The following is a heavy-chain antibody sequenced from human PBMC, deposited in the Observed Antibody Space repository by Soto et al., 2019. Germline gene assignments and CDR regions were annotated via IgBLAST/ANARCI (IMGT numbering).Heavy chain of an antibody. CDR1: GDSISTYY. V-gene: IGHV4-59*01. J-gene: IGHJ4*02. CDR2: IFYSGGT. CDR3: ARVQLVEKFIDY. Sequence: PSETLSLTCTVSGDSISTYYWSWIRQPPGKGLQWIGYIFYSGGTAYNPSLKSRVTISLDMSKKQLSLELTSVTAADAATYFCARVQLVEKFIDYWGQGTLVTVSS. D-gene: IGHD6-13*01.